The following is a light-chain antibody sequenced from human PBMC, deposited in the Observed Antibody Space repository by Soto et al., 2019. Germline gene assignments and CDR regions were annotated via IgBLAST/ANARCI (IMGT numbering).Light chain of an antibody. J-gene: IGKJ1*01. V-gene: IGKV3-11*01. Sequence: EIVLTQSPATLSLSPGERATLSCRASQSVSRYLAWYQQKPGQAPRLLIYDASNRATGIPARFSGSGSGTDLTLTISRLEPEDFAVYYCQQYGRSRWTFGQGNKGDIK. CDR2: DAS. CDR3: QQYGRSRWT. CDR1: QSVSRY.